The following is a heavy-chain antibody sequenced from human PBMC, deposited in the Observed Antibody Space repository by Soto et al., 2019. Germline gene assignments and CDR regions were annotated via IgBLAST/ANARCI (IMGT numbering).Heavy chain of an antibody. CDR2: INPGNDYT. Sequence: ASVKVSCKASGYTFTNYAIHWVRQAPGQRFEWMGWINPGNDYTKYLQRFQGRVTITRDTSARTAYMELSSLRSEDTAVYYCATGPQYYYDSGDYFPFDYWGQGTLVTVPQ. CDR3: ATGPQYYYDSGDYFPFDY. D-gene: IGHD3-22*01. J-gene: IGHJ4*02. CDR1: GYTFTNYA. V-gene: IGHV1-3*01.